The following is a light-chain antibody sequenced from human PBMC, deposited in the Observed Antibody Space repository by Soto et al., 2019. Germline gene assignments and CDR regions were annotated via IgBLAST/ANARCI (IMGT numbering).Light chain of an antibody. CDR2: EVS. CDR1: SSDVGGYNY. Sequence: QSALTQPPSASGSRGQSVTISCTGTSSDVGGYNYVSWYQQHPGKAPKLMIYEVSKRPSGVPDRFSGSKSGNTASLTVSGLQPEDEADYYCISYAGSNKSVFGTGTKVTVL. J-gene: IGLJ1*01. CDR3: ISYAGSNKSV. V-gene: IGLV2-8*01.